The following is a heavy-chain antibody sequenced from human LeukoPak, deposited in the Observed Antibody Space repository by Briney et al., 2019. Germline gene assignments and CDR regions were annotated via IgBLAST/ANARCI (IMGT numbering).Heavy chain of an antibody. Sequence: PSETLPLTCTVAGGSISSSSYYWGWIRQPPGKGLEWIGRIYYSGSTYYNPSLKSRVTISVDTSKNQFCLKLSSVTAADTAVYYCARHVRMVVTPSYWGQGTLVTVSS. V-gene: IGHV4-39*01. CDR3: ARHVRMVVTPSY. J-gene: IGHJ4*02. CDR1: GGSISSSSYY. D-gene: IGHD4-23*01. CDR2: IYYSGST.